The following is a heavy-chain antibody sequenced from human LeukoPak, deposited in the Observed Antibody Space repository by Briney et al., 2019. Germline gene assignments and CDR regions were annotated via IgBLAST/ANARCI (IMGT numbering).Heavy chain of an antibody. Sequence: GSLRLSCAASGFTFSSYAMHWVRQAPGKGLEWVAVISYDGSNKYYADSVKGRFTISRDNSKNTLYLQMNSLRAEDTAVYYCARDKDKLLFGFYYYYGMDVWGQGTTVTVSS. CDR2: ISYDGSNK. V-gene: IGHV3-30-3*01. CDR3: ARDKDKLLFGFYYYYGMDV. CDR1: GFTFSSYA. J-gene: IGHJ6*02. D-gene: IGHD2-2*01.